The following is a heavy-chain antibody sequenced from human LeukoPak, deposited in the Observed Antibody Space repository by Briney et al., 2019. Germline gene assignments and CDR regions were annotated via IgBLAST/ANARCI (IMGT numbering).Heavy chain of an antibody. Sequence: PSETLSLTCTVSGGSIGSNSYYWAWIRQPPGKGLEWIANIFYTGNTYYNPSLKSRVTISVDTSKNQFSLKLSSVTAADTAVYYCARARSGGSSPYYYYYMDVWGKGTTVTVSS. J-gene: IGHJ6*03. V-gene: IGHV4-39*07. CDR3: ARARSGGSSPYYYYYMDV. CDR1: GGSIGSNSYY. D-gene: IGHD2-15*01. CDR2: IFYTGNT.